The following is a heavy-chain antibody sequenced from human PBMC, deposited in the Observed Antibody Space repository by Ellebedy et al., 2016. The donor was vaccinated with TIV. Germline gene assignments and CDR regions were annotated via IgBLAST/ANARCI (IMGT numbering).Heavy chain of an antibody. J-gene: IGHJ3*02. V-gene: IGHV1-69*13. CDR3: AGQLRRGAFDI. D-gene: IGHD1-7*01. CDR1: GGTFSSYA. CDR2: IIPIFGTA. Sequence: AASVKVSCKASGGTFSSYAISWVRQAPGQGLEWMGGIIPIFGTANYAQKFQGRVTITADESTSTAYMELSSLRSEDTAVYYCAGQLRRGAFDIWGQGTMVTVSS.